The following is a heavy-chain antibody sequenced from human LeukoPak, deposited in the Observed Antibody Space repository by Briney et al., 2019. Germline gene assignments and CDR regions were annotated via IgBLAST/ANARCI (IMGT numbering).Heavy chain of an antibody. CDR1: GGTFSSYA. CDR2: IIPIFGTA. CDR3: ARDLHNWNGGGYFGY. J-gene: IGHJ4*02. D-gene: IGHD1-20*01. V-gene: IGHV1-69*05. Sequence: SVKVSCKASGGTFSSYAISWVRQAPGQGLEWMGRIIPIFGTANYAQKLQGRVTITTDESTSTAYMELSSLRSEDTAVYYCARDLHNWNGGGYFGYWGQGTLVTVSS.